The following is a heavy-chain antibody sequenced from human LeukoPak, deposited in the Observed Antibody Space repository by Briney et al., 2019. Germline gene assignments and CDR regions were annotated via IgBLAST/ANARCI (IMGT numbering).Heavy chain of an antibody. Sequence: GESLKISCKGSGYSFTSYCIGWVRQMPGKGLEWMGIIYPGDSDTRYSPSFQGQVTISADKSISTAYLQWSSLKASDTAMYYCARPTGTTFSDYGMDVWGQGTTVTVSS. CDR2: IYPGDSDT. CDR3: ARPTGTTFSDYGMDV. J-gene: IGHJ6*02. V-gene: IGHV5-51*01. D-gene: IGHD1-1*01. CDR1: GYSFTSYC.